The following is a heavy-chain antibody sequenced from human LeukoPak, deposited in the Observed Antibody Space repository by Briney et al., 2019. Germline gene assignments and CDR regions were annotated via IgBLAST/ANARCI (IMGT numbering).Heavy chain of an antibody. CDR1: GGSFSGYY. V-gene: IGHV4-34*01. J-gene: IGHJ4*02. Sequence: SVTLSLTCAVYGGSFSGYYWSWIRQPPGKGLEWIGEINHSGSTNYNPSLKSRVTISVDTSKNQFSLKLSSVTAADTAVYYCARRCSGGSCYNYWGQGTLVTVSS. CDR2: INHSGST. D-gene: IGHD2-15*01. CDR3: ARRCSGGSCYNY.